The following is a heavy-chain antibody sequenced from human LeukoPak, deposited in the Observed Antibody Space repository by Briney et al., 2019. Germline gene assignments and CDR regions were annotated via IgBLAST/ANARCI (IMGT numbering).Heavy chain of an antibody. CDR1: GCSISSSSYY. Sequence: SETLSLTCTVSGCSISSSSYYGRSIRQPPGKGLEWIGSIYYSGSTYYNPSLKSRVTISVDTSKNQCSLKLSSVTAADTAVYYCARRVDYWGQGTLVTVSS. CDR3: ARRVDY. J-gene: IGHJ4*02. V-gene: IGHV4-39*01. CDR2: IYYSGST.